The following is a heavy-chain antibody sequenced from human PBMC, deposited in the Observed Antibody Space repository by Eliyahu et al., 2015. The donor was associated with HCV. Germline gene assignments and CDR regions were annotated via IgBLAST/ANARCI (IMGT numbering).Heavy chain of an antibody. Sequence: EVQLVESGGGLVKPGGSLRLSCAASGFTFSSYSMNWVRQAPGKGLEXVSSISSSSSYIYYADSVKGRFTISRDNAKNSLYLQMNSLRAEDTAVYYCARAGDYVSWFDPWGQGTLVTVSS. J-gene: IGHJ5*02. CDR2: ISSSSSYI. V-gene: IGHV3-21*01. CDR3: ARAGDYVSWFDP. CDR1: GFTFSSYS. D-gene: IGHD3-16*01.